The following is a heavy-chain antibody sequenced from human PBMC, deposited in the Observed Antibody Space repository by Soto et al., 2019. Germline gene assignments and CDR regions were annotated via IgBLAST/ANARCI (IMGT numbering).Heavy chain of an antibody. Sequence: SETLSLTCTVSGGSVSSNSYSWGWIRQSPGKGLEWIGTIYSSENTYYNPSLLSRVTISVDTSKNEFSLRLSSVTAADTAVYYCASSRITMIVVPPGGFDYWGQGTLLTVSS. D-gene: IGHD3-22*01. J-gene: IGHJ4*02. CDR1: GGSVSSNSYS. V-gene: IGHV4-39*01. CDR2: IYSSENT. CDR3: ASSRITMIVVPPGGFDY.